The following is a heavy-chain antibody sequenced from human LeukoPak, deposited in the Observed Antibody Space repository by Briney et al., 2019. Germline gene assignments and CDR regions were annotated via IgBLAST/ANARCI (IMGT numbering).Heavy chain of an antibody. CDR3: AREYSSSHYFDY. V-gene: IGHV3-21*01. D-gene: IGHD6-6*01. J-gene: IGHJ4*02. CDR1: GFTFSSYS. Sequence: PGGSLRLSCAASGFTFSSYSMNWVRQAPGKGLEWVSSISSSSSYIYYADSVKGRFTISRDNAKNSLHLQMNSLRAEDTAVYYCAREYSSSHYFDYWGQGTLVTVSS. CDR2: ISSSSSYI.